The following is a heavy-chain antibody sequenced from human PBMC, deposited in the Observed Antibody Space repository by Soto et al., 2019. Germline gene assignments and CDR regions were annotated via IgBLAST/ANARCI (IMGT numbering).Heavy chain of an antibody. V-gene: IGHV1-8*01. D-gene: IGHD3-22*01. CDR1: GYTFNSYD. CDR2: MNPNSGNT. CDR3: AGEGNYYDSSGYFGPGFGP. Sequence: QVQLVQSGAEVKKPGASVKVSCKASGYTFNSYDINWVRQDTGQGLEWMGWMNPNSGNTGHAQKFQGRVTMTRNTSISTAYMELSSLRSEDPAVYYLAGEGNYYDSSGYFGPGFGPWGQGTLVTVSS. J-gene: IGHJ5*02.